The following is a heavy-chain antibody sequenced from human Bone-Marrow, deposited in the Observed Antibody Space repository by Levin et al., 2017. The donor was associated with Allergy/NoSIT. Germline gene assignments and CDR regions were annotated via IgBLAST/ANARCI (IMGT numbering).Heavy chain of an antibody. J-gene: IGHJ3*02. D-gene: IGHD4-11*01. V-gene: IGHV5-51*01. CDR2: MHPGDFDT. Sequence: KPGGSLRLSCKASGSSFTTYWIGWVRQMPGKGLEWMGIMHPGDFDTRYSPSFQGQVTISADNSISTVYLQWSSLKASDTAIYYCARHGYSTLIPDAFAMWGQGTMVTVSS. CDR1: GSSFTTYW. CDR3: ARHGYSTLIPDAFAM.